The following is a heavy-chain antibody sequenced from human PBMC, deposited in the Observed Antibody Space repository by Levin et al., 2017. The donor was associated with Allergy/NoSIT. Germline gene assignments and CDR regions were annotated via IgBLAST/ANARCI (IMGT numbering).Heavy chain of an antibody. J-gene: IGHJ6*03. D-gene: IGHD3-9*01. Sequence: GGSLRFSCAASGFSFNMNWVRQAPGKGLEWLSYISSSNSPIYYADSVKGRFTISRDNAKNSLYLQMNSLRVEDTAVYYCARGDILTGYYRDYYYMDVWGKGTTVTVSS. V-gene: IGHV3-48*01. CDR2: ISSSNSPI. CDR3: ARGDILTGYYRDYYYMDV. CDR1: GFSFN.